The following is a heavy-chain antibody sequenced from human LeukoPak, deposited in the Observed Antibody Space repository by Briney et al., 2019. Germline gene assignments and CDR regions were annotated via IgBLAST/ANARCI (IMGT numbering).Heavy chain of an antibody. CDR2: ISAYNGNT. CDR1: GYSFTKYG. V-gene: IGHV1-18*01. J-gene: IGHJ4*02. D-gene: IGHD5-12*01. CDR3: ARDGYSGYDYLD. Sequence: AVRVSYMPSGYSFTKYGIIWVGQAPGQGGEGMGWISAYNGNTNYPQKFQGRVTMTTDTSTNPAYMELRSLRSEDTAVYYCARDGYSGYDYLDWGQGTLVTVSS.